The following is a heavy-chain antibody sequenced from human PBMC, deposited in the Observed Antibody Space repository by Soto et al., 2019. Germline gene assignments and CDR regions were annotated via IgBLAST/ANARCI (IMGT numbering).Heavy chain of an antibody. CDR3: ARDSRRATVTKGLDY. CDR1: GYTFTSYG. V-gene: IGHV1-18*01. CDR2: ISAYNGNT. D-gene: IGHD4-17*01. J-gene: IGHJ4*02. Sequence: QVQLVQSGAEVKKPGASVKVSCKASGYTFTSYGISWVRQAPGQGLEWMGWISAYNGNTNYAQKLQGRGTMTTDTSTSTAYMELRSLRSDDTAVYYCARDSRRATVTKGLDYWGQGTLVTVSS.